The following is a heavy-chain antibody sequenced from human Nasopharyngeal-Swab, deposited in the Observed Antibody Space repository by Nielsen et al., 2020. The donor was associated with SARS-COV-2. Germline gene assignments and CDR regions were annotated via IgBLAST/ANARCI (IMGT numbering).Heavy chain of an antibody. V-gene: IGHV3-23*01. J-gene: IGHJ4*02. CDR1: GFAFSNYA. CDR3: ALPTWALRSFDLLLHF. D-gene: IGHD3-9*01. CDR2: VTSSGSST. Sequence: GGSLRLSCAASGFAFSNYAMSGVRQAPGKGLEWVSTVTSSGSSTYYADSVKGRFTISRDNSKNTLYLQMGSLRAEDTAVYYCALPTWALRSFDLLLHFWGQGTVVTVSS.